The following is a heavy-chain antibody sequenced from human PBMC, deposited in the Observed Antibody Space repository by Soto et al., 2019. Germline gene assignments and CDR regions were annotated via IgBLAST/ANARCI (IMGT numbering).Heavy chain of an antibody. V-gene: IGHV3-49*03. J-gene: IGHJ4*02. CDR1: GFTFGDYA. D-gene: IGHD3-10*01. CDR3: TRAPFDQLLWFGELLTPNYYFDY. CDR2: IRSKAYGGTT. Sequence: PGGSLRLSCTASGFTFGDYAMSWFRQAPGKGLEWVGFIRSKAYGGTTEYAASVKGRFTISRDDSKSIAYLQMNSLKTEDTAVYYCTRAPFDQLLWFGELLTPNYYFDYWGQGTLVTVSS.